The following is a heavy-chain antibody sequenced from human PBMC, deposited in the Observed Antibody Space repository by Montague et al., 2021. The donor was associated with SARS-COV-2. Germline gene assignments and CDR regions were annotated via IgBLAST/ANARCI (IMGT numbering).Heavy chain of an antibody. D-gene: IGHD5-18*01. CDR1: GGSINSTTYY. CDR2: VYYTGSN. CDR3: ARHFPSGYTFGLDAFDL. J-gene: IGHJ3*01. Sequence: SETLSLTCTVSGGSINSTTYYWAWLRQPPGKGLEWIGSVYYTGSNYYNPSLQSRGTMSVDTSKEQFSLKLSSVTAADTGVYYCARHFPSGYTFGLDAFDLWGQGTMVTVSS. V-gene: IGHV4-39*01.